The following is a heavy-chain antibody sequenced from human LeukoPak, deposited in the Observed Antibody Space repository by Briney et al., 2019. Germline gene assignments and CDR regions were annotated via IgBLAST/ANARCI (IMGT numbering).Heavy chain of an antibody. V-gene: IGHV4-39*01. CDR2: IYYSGST. D-gene: IGHD3-3*02. CDR3: ARHRASAFEYFDY. J-gene: IGHJ4*02. CDR1: GGSISSSSYY. Sequence: SETLSLTCTVSGGSISSSSYYWGWIRQPPGKGLERIGSIYYSGSTYYNPPLKSRVTISVDTSKNQFSLKLSSVTAADTAVYYCARHRASAFEYFDYWGQGTLVTVSP.